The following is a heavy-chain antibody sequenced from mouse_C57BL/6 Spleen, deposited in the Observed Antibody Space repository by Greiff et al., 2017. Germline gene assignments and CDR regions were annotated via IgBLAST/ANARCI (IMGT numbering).Heavy chain of an antibody. V-gene: IGHV1-76*01. CDR3: ASRLYDYESDLGY. J-gene: IGHJ2*01. D-gene: IGHD2-4*01. Sequence: VQLQQSGAELVRPGASVKLSCKASGYTFTDYYINWVKQRPGQGLEWIARIYPGSGNTYYNEKFKGKATLTAEKSSSTAYMQLSSLTAEDSAVYFCASRLYDYESDLGYGGQGTTLTVSS. CDR2: IYPGSGNT. CDR1: GYTFTDYY.